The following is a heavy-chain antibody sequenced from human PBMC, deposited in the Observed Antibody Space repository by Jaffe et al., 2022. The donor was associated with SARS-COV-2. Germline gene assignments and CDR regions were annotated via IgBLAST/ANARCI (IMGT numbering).Heavy chain of an antibody. V-gene: IGHV3-21*01. J-gene: IGHJ4*02. CDR2: ISSSSSYI. CDR3: ARATSGDAEYYFDY. D-gene: IGHD2-21*02. CDR1: GFTFSSYS. Sequence: EVQLVESGGGLVKPGGSLRLSCAASGFTFSSYSMNWVRQAPGKGLEWVSSISSSSSYIYYADSVKGRFTISRDNAKNSLYLQMNSLRAEDTAVYYCARATSGDAEYYFDYWGQGTLVTVSS.